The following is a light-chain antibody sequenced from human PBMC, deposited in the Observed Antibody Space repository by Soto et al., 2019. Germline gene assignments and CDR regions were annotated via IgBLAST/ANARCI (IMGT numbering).Light chain of an antibody. V-gene: IGLV2-14*01. J-gene: IGLJ1*01. CDR1: SSDVGAYNY. CDR2: EVS. Sequence: QSVLTQPASVSGSPGQSITISCTGTSSDVGAYNYVSWFQQHPGKAPTLIISEVSNRPSGVSNRFSGSKSGNAASLTISGLQAEDEADYFCFPFTTDWTQVFGTGTKVTVL. CDR3: FPFTTDWTQV.